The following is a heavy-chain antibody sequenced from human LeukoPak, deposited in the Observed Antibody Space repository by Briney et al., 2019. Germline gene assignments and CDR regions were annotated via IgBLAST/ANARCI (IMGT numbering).Heavy chain of an antibody. D-gene: IGHD3-3*01. CDR3: ARGPTTSGVGTFDY. Sequence: SETLSLTCAVSHESFSEHYWNWIRQPPGKGLEWIGEISQSGSTHYNPYLKSRVTISVDTSENQLFLRVTSVTAADTAVYYCARGPTTSGVGTFDYWGQGTLVTVSS. CDR1: HESFSEHY. J-gene: IGHJ4*02. V-gene: IGHV4-34*01. CDR2: ISQSGST.